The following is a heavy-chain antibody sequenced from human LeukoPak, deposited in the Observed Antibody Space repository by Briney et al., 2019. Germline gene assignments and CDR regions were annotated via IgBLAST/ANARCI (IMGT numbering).Heavy chain of an antibody. CDR3: ARTRSYRVFDI. V-gene: IGHV3-48*03. J-gene: IGHJ3*02. D-gene: IGHD3-16*02. Sequence: GGSLRLSCAASGFTFSSYEMNWVRQAPGKGLEWVSYISSSGSTIYYADSVKGRFTISRDNAKNSLYLQMNSLRAEDTAVYYCARTRSYRVFDIWGQGTIVTVSS. CDR1: GFTFSSYE. CDR2: ISSSGSTI.